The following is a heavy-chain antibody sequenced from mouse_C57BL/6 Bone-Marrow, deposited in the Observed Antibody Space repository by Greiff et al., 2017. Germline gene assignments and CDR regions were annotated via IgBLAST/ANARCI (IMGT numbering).Heavy chain of an antibody. J-gene: IGHJ3*01. D-gene: IGHD1-1*01. CDR2: IYPGSGNP. V-gene: IGHV1-76*01. CDR3: ARGVVATPAWFAY. Sequence: QVQLQQSGAELVRPGASVKLSCKASGYTFTDYYINWVKQRPGQGLEWIARIYPGSGNPYYNEKFKGKATLTAEKSSSTAYMQLSSLTSEDSAVYFCARGVVATPAWFAYWGQGTLVTVSA. CDR1: GYTFTDYY.